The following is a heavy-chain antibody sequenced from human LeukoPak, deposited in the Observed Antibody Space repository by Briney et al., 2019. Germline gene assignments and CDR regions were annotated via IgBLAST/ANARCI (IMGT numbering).Heavy chain of an antibody. Sequence: GGSLRLSCAASGFTFSSYAMSWVRQAPGKGLEWVSAISGSGGSTYYADSVKGRFTISRDNSKNTLHLQMNSLRAEDTAVYYCARRLGFYFDYWGQGTLVTVSS. CDR2: ISGSGGST. J-gene: IGHJ4*02. CDR1: GFTFSSYA. V-gene: IGHV3-23*01. D-gene: IGHD3-16*01. CDR3: ARRLGFYFDY.